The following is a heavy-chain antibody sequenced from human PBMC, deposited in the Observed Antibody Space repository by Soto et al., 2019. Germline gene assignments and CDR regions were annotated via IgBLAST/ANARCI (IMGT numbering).Heavy chain of an antibody. D-gene: IGHD3-9*01. CDR3: AKAAPNYDILTGYYIVVFWFDY. CDR2: ISGSGGST. V-gene: IGHV3-23*01. CDR1: GFTFSSYA. Sequence: GGSLRLSCAASGFTFSSYAMSWVRQAPGKGLEWVSAISGSGGSTYYADSVKGRFTISRDNSKNTLYLQMNSLRAEDTAVYYCAKAAPNYDILTGYYIVVFWFDYWGQGTLVTVSS. J-gene: IGHJ4*02.